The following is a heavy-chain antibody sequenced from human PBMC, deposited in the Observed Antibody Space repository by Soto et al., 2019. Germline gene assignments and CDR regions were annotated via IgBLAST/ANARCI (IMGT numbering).Heavy chain of an antibody. CDR2: ISPDGSST. CDR1: GFAFGNYR. D-gene: IGHD1-1*01. CDR3: ARILDRDF. V-gene: IGHV3-74*01. J-gene: IGHJ1*01. Sequence: EEQLVESGGGLIQPGGSLRVSCVASGFAFGNYRMAWVRQAPGRGLEWVAHISPDGSSTGFADSVKGRFTISRDNAKNTLYLQMNSLRAEDTAVYYCARILDRDFWGQGPLVSVSS.